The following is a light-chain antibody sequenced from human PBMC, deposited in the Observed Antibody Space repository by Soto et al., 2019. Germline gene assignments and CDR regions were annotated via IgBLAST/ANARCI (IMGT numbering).Light chain of an antibody. CDR3: SSYAGSNNLV. Sequence: QSVLTQPPSASGSPGQSVTISCTGTSSDVGGYNYVSWYQQHPDKAPKLMIYEVNARPSGVPDRFSGSKFGNTASLTVSGLQAEDEADYYCSSYAGSNNLVFGTGTKLTVL. CDR1: SSDVGGYNY. V-gene: IGLV2-8*01. J-gene: IGLJ1*01. CDR2: EVN.